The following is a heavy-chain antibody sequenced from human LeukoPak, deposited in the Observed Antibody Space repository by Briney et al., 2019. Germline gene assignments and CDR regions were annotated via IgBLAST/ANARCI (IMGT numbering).Heavy chain of an antibody. J-gene: IGHJ6*04. Sequence: SETLSLTCNVSGDSMNSGDHYWSWTRQPPGKGLEWIGYIHYTGSGYYKPSLEGRVSISLDTPKKQFSLKLNSVTAADTAVYYCARVRFGELNYYYHGTDVWGKGTTVTVSS. V-gene: IGHV4-30-4*01. D-gene: IGHD3-10*01. CDR3: ARVRFGELNYYYHGTDV. CDR2: IHYTGSG. CDR1: GDSMNSGDHY.